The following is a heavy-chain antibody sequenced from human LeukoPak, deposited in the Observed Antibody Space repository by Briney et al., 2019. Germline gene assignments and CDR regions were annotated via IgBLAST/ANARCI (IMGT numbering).Heavy chain of an antibody. V-gene: IGHV3-33*06. D-gene: IGHD2-21*01. CDR2: IWYDGSNK. J-gene: IGHJ3*02. CDR3: AKKSGSDYSYDAFDI. Sequence: GGSLRLSCAASGFTFSSYGMHWVRQAPGKGLEWVAVIWYDGSNKYYADSVKGRFTISRDNSKNTLYLQMNSLRAEDTAVYYCAKKSGSDYSYDAFDIWGQGTMVTVSS. CDR1: GFTFSSYG.